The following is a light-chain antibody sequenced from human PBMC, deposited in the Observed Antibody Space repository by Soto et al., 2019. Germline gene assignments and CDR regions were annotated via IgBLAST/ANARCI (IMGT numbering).Light chain of an antibody. J-gene: IGLJ2*01. CDR1: SSNIGAGYD. CDR2: GNS. V-gene: IGLV1-40*01. Sequence: QSVLTQPPSVSGAPGQTVTISCTGSSSNIGAGYDVHWYQQLPGTAPKLLIYGNSNRPSGVPDRFSGSKSGTSASLAITGLQAEDEADYYCQSYDSSRSVLFGGGTQLTVL. CDR3: QSYDSSRSVL.